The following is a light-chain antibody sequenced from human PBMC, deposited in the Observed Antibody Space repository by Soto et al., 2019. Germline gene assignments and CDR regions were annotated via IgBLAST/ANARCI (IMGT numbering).Light chain of an antibody. Sequence: EMVLTQSPATLSLSPGESATLSCRASQNVGLNFAWYQQKSGKPPRLLIHTASSRATGIPARFSGSGSRTEFTLTISSLEPEDIAVYYCQERGRWPRATFGGGTKVEMK. J-gene: IGKJ4*01. CDR3: QERGRWPRAT. CDR2: TAS. CDR1: QNVGLN. V-gene: IGKV3-11*01.